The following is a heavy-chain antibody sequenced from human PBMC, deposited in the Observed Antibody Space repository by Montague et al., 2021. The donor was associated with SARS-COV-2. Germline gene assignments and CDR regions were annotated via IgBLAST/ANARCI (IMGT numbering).Heavy chain of an antibody. Sequence: SETLSLTCTVSGGSISSYYWSWIRQPPAKGLDWIGYSYYSGSTNYNPYLKSRVTISVDTSKNQFSLKLSSVTAADTAVYYYAGTYYDFWSGFIHYYYMDVWGKGTTVTVSS. CDR3: AGTYYDFWSGFIHYYYMDV. J-gene: IGHJ6*03. CDR2: SYYSGST. V-gene: IGHV4-59*01. CDR1: GGSISSYY. D-gene: IGHD3-3*01.